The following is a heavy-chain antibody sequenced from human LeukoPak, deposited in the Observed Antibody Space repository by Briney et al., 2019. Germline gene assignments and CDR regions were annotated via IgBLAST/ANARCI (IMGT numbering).Heavy chain of an antibody. CDR1: GFSFSRYD. D-gene: IGHD3-3*01. J-gene: IGHJ4*02. V-gene: IGHV3-30*02. Sequence: GGSLRLSCAASGFSFSRYDIHWVRQAPGKGLEWVAFIRYDGSNKNYAESVKGRFTISRDNFMSTVYLQMNSLRAEDTAVYYCAKDRQTITIFGVVNTPLANFDYWGQGTLVTVSS. CDR2: IRYDGSNK. CDR3: AKDRQTITIFGVVNTPLANFDY.